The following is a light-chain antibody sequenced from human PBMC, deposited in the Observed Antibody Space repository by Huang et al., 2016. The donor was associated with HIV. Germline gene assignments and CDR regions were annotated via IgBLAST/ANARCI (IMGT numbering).Light chain of an antibody. J-gene: IGKJ2*01. CDR2: ATS. Sequence: DIQMTQSPSSLSASVGDRVTITCRASQTINTLLNWYQQKPGKAPKLLIYATSSLQGGVPSRCSGIGSGTHFTLTITSLQLEDFATYFCQQSYSTPYTFGQGTKLEIK. CDR3: QQSYSTPYT. V-gene: IGKV1-39*01. CDR1: QTINTL.